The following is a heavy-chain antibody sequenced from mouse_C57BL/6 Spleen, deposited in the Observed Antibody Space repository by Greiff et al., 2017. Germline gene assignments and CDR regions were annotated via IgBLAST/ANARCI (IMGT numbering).Heavy chain of an antibody. CDR2: INPGSGGT. D-gene: IGHD1-1*01. CDR1: GYAFTNYL. Sequence: VQLQQSGAELVRPGTSVKVSCKASGYAFTNYLIEWVKQRPGQGLEWIGVINPGSGGTNYNEKFKGKATLTADKSSSTAYMQLSSLTSEDSAVYFCARFDYYGSSAMDYWGQGTSVTVSS. V-gene: IGHV1-54*01. J-gene: IGHJ4*01. CDR3: ARFDYYGSSAMDY.